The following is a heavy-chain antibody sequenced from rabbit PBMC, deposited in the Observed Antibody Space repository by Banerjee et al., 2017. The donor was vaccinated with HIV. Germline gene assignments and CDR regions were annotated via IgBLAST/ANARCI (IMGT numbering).Heavy chain of an antibody. V-gene: IGHV1S45*01. CDR3: ARYADYFNL. CDR1: GFSFSSGYY. D-gene: IGHD3-3*01. Sequence: QEQLVESGGGLVQPEGSLTLTCTASGFSFSSGYYMCWVRQAPGKGLEWIGCIYAGSDGFTYYASWAKGRFTISKTSSTTVTLQMTSLTAADTATYFCARYADYFNLWGPGTLVTVS. CDR2: IYAGSDGFT. J-gene: IGHJ4*01.